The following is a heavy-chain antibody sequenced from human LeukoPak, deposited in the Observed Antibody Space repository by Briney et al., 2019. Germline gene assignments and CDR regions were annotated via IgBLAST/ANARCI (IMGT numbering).Heavy chain of an antibody. J-gene: IGHJ5*02. Sequence: SETLSLTCTVSGLSITYDTYYWAWIRQPPGKGLEWIGSIYASGSTCYSPSLKSRVIISVDTSKNHFSLTLSAVTAADAAVYYCARDPRGRYEDWFDPWGQGTLVTVSS. CDR3: ARDPRGRYEDWFDP. D-gene: IGHD1-26*01. CDR1: GLSITYDTYY. CDR2: IYASGST. V-gene: IGHV4-39*07.